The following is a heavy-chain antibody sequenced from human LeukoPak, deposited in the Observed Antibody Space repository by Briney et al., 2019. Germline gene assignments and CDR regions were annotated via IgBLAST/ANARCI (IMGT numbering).Heavy chain of an antibody. CDR2: INQDGSEK. Sequence: GGSLRLSCVASGFSFGSYWMSWVRQAPGKGLEWVANINQDGSEKYSVDSVKGRFTVSRDNAKNSLFLQMNSLRAEDTAVYYCARPAHGWNYWYNWFDPWGQGTLVTVSS. CDR1: GFSFGSYW. V-gene: IGHV3-7*01. CDR3: ARPAHGWNYWYNWFDP. D-gene: IGHD1-7*01. J-gene: IGHJ5*02.